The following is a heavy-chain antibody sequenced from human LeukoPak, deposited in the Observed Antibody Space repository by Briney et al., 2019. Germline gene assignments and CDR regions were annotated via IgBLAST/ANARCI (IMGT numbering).Heavy chain of an antibody. CDR3: ASLPYLRGDY. D-gene: IGHD5/OR15-5a*01. CDR1: GVSISSYY. J-gene: IGHJ4*02. Sequence: PSETLSLTCTVSGVSISSYYWSWIRQPPGKGLEWIGYIYYSGSTNYNPSLKSRVTISVDTSKNQFSLKLSSVTAADTAVYYCASLPYLRGDYWGQGTLVTVSS. V-gene: IGHV4-59*01. CDR2: IYYSGST.